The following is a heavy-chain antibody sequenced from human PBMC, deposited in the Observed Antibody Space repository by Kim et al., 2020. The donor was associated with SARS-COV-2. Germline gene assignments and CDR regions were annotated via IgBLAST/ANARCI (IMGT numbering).Heavy chain of an antibody. D-gene: IGHD2-2*03. V-gene: IGHV1-18*04. CDR1: GYIFTNYG. J-gene: IGHJ5*02. Sequence: ASVKVSCKASGYIFTNYGFTWVRQVPGQGLEWMGWISTYNGHTSYSQKFQDRVTMFTDTSTNTAYMELRSLRSDDTAVYYCARACPLVSPLGHCRVFSSSFPASWGQGTLVTVSS. CDR3: ARACPLVSPLGHCRVFSSSFPAS. CDR2: ISTYNGHT.